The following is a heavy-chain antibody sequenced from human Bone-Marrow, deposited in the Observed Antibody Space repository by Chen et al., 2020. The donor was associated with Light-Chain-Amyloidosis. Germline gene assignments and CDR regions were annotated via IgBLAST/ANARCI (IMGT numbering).Heavy chain of an antibody. CDR1: GYTFTNYD. J-gene: IGHJ6*03. Sequence: VQSGTEVKKPGASVKVSCKTSGYTFTNYDINWVRQATGQGLEWMGWMNPNNGDTGYALMFQGRITXTRYSSXXXXXMXLXXXXXXXXXXXXXXRSRSFVVVPTGYYYCLDVWGKGTSVTVSS. CDR2: MNPNNGDT. V-gene: IGHV1-8*01. D-gene: IGHD2-2*01. CDR3: XRSRSFVVVPTGYYYCLDV.